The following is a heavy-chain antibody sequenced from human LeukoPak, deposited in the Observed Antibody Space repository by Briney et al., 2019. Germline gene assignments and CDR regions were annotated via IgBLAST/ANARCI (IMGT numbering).Heavy chain of an antibody. CDR2: ISYSGST. V-gene: IGHV4-59*11. CDR3: TRDRNWGDYYYLDV. D-gene: IGHD3-16*01. CDR1: GGSIDRQH. J-gene: IGHJ6*03. Sequence: NPSETLSLTCSVSGGSIDRQHWSWIRQPPGRGLEWIGLISYSGSTYYNPSLKSRVTISRDTSRNHFSLKLSSVTAADTAVYYCTRDRNWGDYYYLDVWGKGTAVTVSS.